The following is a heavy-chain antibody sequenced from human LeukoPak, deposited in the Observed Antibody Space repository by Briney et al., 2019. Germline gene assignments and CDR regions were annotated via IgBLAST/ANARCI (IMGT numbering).Heavy chain of an antibody. J-gene: IGHJ4*02. CDR2: INPNSGGT. CDR1: GYTFTGYY. CDR3: AREATMVRGVITLFDY. V-gene: IGHV1-2*02. D-gene: IGHD3-10*01. Sequence: ASVKVSCKASGYTFTGYYMHWVRQAPGQGLEWMGWINPNSGGTNYAQKFQGRVTMTRDTSISTAYMELSRLRSDDTAVYYCAREATMVRGVITLFDYWGQGTLVTVSS.